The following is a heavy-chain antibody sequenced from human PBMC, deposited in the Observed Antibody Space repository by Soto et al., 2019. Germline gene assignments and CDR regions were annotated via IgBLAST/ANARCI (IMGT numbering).Heavy chain of an antibody. D-gene: IGHD3-10*01. J-gene: IGHJ5*02. Sequence: QVQLVQSGAEVKKPGASVKVSCKASGYTFTTYYMHWVRQAPGQGLEWMGIVNHSGGRTTYAQNFQGRVTMTRDTSTSTVYMELSSLRSEDTAVYYCARDGCITATCAGGGNWFDPWGQGTPVTVSS. CDR3: ARDGCITATCAGGGNWFDP. CDR1: GYTFTTYY. V-gene: IGHV1-46*01. CDR2: VNHSGGRT.